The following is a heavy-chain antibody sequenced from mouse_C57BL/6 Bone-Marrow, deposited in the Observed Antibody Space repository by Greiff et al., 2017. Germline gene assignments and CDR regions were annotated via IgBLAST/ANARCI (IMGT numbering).Heavy chain of an antibody. CDR3: ARYRDY. J-gene: IGHJ2*01. Sequence: VHLVESGAELARPGASVKLSCTASGYTFTSYGISWMKQRTGQGLEWIGEIYPRSGNTYYNEKFKGKATLTADKSSSTAYMELRSLTSEDSAVYFCARYRDYWGQGTTLTVSS. V-gene: IGHV1-81*01. CDR1: GYTFTSYG. CDR2: IYPRSGNT.